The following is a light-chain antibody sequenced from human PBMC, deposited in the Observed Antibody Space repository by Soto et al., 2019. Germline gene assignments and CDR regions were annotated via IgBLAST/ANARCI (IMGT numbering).Light chain of an antibody. J-gene: IGKJ1*01. CDR3: LQHNSYPWT. CDR2: GAS. V-gene: IGKV1-17*01. Sequence: DIQMTKSPSTLSASVGDRVTITLRASQGIKYDLGWYQQKPGKAPKRLIFGASDLESGVPSRFSGSGSGTEFALTISGLQPEDFATYYCLQHNSYPWTFGQGTKVDIK. CDR1: QGIKYD.